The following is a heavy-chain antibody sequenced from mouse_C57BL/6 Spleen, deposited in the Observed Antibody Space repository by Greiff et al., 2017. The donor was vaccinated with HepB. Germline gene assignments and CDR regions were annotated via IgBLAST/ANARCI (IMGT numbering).Heavy chain of an antibody. CDR2: ISDGGSYT. J-gene: IGHJ2*01. Sequence: EVQVVESGGGLVKPGGSLKLSCAASGFTFSSYAMSWVRQTPEKRLEWVATISDGGSYTYYPDNVKGRFTISRDNAKNNLYLQMSHLRSEDTAMYYCARDYYGSRRDYFDYWGQGTTLTVSS. CDR1: GFTFSSYA. D-gene: IGHD1-1*01. V-gene: IGHV5-4*01. CDR3: ARDYYGSRRDYFDY.